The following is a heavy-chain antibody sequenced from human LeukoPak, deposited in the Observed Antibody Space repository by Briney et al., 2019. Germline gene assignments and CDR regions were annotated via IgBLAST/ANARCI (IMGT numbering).Heavy chain of an antibody. CDR3: ARDRGRYYDSRGFYWGYYFDS. CDR1: GFTFSSYA. Sequence: GGSLRLSCAASGFTFSSYAMHWVRQAPGKGLEWVTVISYDGGNKFYADSVRGRFTISRDNSKNTVYLQMSSVRVDDTAVYYRARDRGRYYDSRGFYWGYYFDSWGQGILVTVST. J-gene: IGHJ4*02. V-gene: IGHV3-30*03. D-gene: IGHD3-22*01. CDR2: ISYDGGNK.